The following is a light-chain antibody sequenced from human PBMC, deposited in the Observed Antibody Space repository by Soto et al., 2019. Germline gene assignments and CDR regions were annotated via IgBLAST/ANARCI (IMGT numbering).Light chain of an antibody. CDR3: GTWDSRLSVFV. J-gene: IGLJ1*01. V-gene: IGLV1-51*02. CDR2: EDN. CDR1: SSNIGKNY. Sequence: QSVLTQPPSVSAAPGHKVTFSCSGSSSNIGKNYVSWYQQVPGTAPKLLIYEDNKRRSGIPDRFSGSKSGTSATLGITGLQTGDEADYYCGTWDSRLSVFVFGTGTKVTVL.